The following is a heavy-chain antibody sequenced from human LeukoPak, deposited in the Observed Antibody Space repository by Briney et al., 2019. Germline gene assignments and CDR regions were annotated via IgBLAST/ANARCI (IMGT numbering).Heavy chain of an antibody. V-gene: IGHV1-2*02. J-gene: IGHJ4*02. Sequence: GASVKVSCKASGGTFSSYAISWVRQAPGQGLEWMGWINPNSGGTNYAQKFQGRVTMTRDTSISTAYMELSRLRSDDTAVYYCARGGSGWYFDYWGQGSLVTVSS. CDR3: ARGGSGWYFDY. CDR1: GGTFSSYA. CDR2: INPNSGGT. D-gene: IGHD6-19*01.